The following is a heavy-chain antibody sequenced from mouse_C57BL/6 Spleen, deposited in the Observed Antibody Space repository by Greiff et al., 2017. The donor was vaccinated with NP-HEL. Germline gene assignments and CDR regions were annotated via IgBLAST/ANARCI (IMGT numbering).Heavy chain of an antibody. CDR3: ARSLYSNYFDY. CDR1: GYTFTSYT. J-gene: IGHJ2*01. CDR2: INPSSGYT. D-gene: IGHD2-5*01. Sequence: VQLQQSGAELARPGASVKMSCKASGYTFTSYTMHWVNQRPGQGLEWIGYINPSSGYTKYNQKFKDKATLTADKSSSTAYMQLSSLTSEDSAVYYCARSLYSNYFDYWGQGTTLTVSS. V-gene: IGHV1-4*01.